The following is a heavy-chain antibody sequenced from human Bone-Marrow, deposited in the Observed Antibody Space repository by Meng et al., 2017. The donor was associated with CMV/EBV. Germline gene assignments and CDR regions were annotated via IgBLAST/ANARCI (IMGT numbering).Heavy chain of an antibody. CDR3: ARQVETTDIVVVPAAYFNWFDP. D-gene: IGHD2-2*01. V-gene: IGHV1-2*02. J-gene: IGHJ5*02. Sequence: ASVKVSCKASGYTFTGYYLHWVRQAPGQGLEWMGWINPNSGGTNYAQKFQGRFTMTRDTSISTAYMELSRLRSDDTAVYYCARQVETTDIVVVPAAYFNWFDPWGQGTLVPVSS. CDR1: GYTFTGYY. CDR2: INPNSGGT.